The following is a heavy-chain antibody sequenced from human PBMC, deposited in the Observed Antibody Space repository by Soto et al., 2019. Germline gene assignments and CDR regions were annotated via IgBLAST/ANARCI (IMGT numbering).Heavy chain of an antibody. D-gene: IGHD3-22*01. V-gene: IGHV4-34*01. J-gene: IGHJ4*02. CDR2: INHSGST. CDR1: GGSFSGYY. Sequence: SETLSLTCAVYGGSFSGYYWSWIRQPPGKGLEWIGEINHSGSTNYNPSLKSRVTISVDTSKNQFSLKLSSVTAADTAVYYCARAVVDSSGYGGFDYWGQGTLVTVSS. CDR3: ARAVVDSSGYGGFDY.